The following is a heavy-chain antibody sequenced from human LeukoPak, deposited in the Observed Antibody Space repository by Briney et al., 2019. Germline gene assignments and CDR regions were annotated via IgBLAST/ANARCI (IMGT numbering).Heavy chain of an antibody. J-gene: IGHJ6*02. CDR3: ARGLHCSGGSCYYYYGMDV. CDR2: MNPNSGNT. V-gene: IGHV1-8*01. D-gene: IGHD2-15*01. Sequence: ASVKVSCKASGYTFTSYDINWVRQATGQGLEWMGWMNPNSGNTGYAQKFQGRVTMTRNTSISTAYMELSSLRSEDTAVYYCARGLHCSGGSCYYYYGMDVWGQGTTVTVSS. CDR1: GYTFTSYD.